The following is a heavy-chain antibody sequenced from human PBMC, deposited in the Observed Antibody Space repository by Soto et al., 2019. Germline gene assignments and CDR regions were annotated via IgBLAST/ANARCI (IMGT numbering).Heavy chain of an antibody. J-gene: IGHJ4*02. CDR2: IYSGGST. D-gene: IGHD5-12*01. CDR3: AKVSRLGYSGYPFDY. Sequence: GGSLRLSCAASGFTVSSNYMSWVRQAPGKGLEWVSVIYSGGSTYYADSVKGRFTISRDNSKNTLYLQMNSLRAEDTAVYYCAKVSRLGYSGYPFDYWGQGTLVTVSS. V-gene: IGHV3-53*01. CDR1: GFTVSSNY.